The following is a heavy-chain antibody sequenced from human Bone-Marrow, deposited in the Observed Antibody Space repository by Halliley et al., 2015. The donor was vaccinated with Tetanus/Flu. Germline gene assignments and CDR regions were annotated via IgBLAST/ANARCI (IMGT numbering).Heavy chain of an antibody. CDR1: GYSFSNYW. D-gene: IGHD4-17*01. Sequence: VQLVQSGAEEKRPGEALKISCKASGYSFSNYWIGLVRQMPGKGLQWMGIIYPGDSDTIYNPSIRGQVTMSADKSITTAYLQWNSLEASDSAIYYCARLPFANGDFEKSGGFDFWGQGTLVTVSS. CDR2: IYPGDSDT. J-gene: IGHJ3*01. V-gene: IGHV5-51*03. CDR3: ARLPFANGDFEKSGGFDF.